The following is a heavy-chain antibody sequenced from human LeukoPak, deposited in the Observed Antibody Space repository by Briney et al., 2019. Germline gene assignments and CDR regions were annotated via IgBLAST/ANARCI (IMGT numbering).Heavy chain of an antibody. J-gene: IGHJ4*02. CDR3: ARRAGAYSHPYDY. V-gene: IGHV3-9*01. CDR1: GFTFDDYA. Sequence: GGSLRLSCAASGFTFDDYAMHWVRQAPGKGLEWVSGISWNSDNIAYADSVKGRFTISRDNAKNSLYLQMNSLRAEDTAVYYCARRAGAYSHPYDYWGQGTLVTVSS. CDR2: ISWNSDNI. D-gene: IGHD4/OR15-4a*01.